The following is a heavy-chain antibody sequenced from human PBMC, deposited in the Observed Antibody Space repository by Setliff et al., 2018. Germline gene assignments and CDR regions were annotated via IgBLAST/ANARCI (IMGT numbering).Heavy chain of an antibody. J-gene: IGHJ4*02. D-gene: IGHD2-8*01. V-gene: IGHV4-61*02. CDR3: ARVGCTDGVCGLFDS. CDR2: FFTSGST. Sequence: SETLSLTCTVSGGAVDSYDYYWTWIRQPAGKGLEWIGRFFTSGSTDYNPSLRSRVTISIDTSKNHVSLQLNSVTAADTAVYYCARVGCTDGVCGLFDSWGQGTLVTVSS. CDR1: GGAVDSYDYY.